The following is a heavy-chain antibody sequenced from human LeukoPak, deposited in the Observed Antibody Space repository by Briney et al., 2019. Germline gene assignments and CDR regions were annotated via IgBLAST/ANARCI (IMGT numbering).Heavy chain of an antibody. D-gene: IGHD3-10*01. Sequence: GGSLRLSWAASGFNFNDYYMSWIRQAPGKGLEWGFYISSSCSTIFYADSVKGRFTISRDNAKNSLYLQMNSLRAEDTAVYYCARDPRRGYYYYGMDVWGQGTTVTVSS. J-gene: IGHJ6*02. CDR3: ARDPRRGYYYYGMDV. V-gene: IGHV3-11*01. CDR2: ISSSCSTI. CDR1: GFNFNDYY.